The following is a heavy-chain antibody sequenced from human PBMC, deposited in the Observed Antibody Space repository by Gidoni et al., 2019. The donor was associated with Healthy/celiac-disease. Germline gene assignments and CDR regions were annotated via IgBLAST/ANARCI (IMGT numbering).Heavy chain of an antibody. J-gene: IGHJ6*02. CDR1: GGSFSGYY. Sequence: QVQLQQWGAGLLKPSETLSLTCAVYGGSFSGYYWSWIRQPPGKGLEWIGEIKHSGSTNYNPSLKSRVTISVDTSKNQFSLKLSSVTAADTAVYYCARVVTTNYYYYYGMDVWGQGTTVTVSS. V-gene: IGHV4-34*01. D-gene: IGHD4-17*01. CDR2: IKHSGST. CDR3: ARVVTTNYYYYYGMDV.